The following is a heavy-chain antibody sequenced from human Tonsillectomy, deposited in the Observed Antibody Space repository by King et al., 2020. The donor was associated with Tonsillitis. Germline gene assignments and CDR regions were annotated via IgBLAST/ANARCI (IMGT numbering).Heavy chain of an antibody. Sequence: VQLVESGGGLVQPGGSLRLSCVVSGFTFSSCAMSWVRQAPGKGLEWVSTISGKGVSTNYADSVKGRFIISRDNSKNTLYLQMNSLRAEDTAVYYCAKDLAARGEYSFDYWGQGTLVTVSS. V-gene: IGHV3-23*04. CDR3: AKDLAARGEYSFDY. J-gene: IGHJ4*02. CDR1: GFTFSSCA. CDR2: ISGKGVST. D-gene: IGHD6-6*01.